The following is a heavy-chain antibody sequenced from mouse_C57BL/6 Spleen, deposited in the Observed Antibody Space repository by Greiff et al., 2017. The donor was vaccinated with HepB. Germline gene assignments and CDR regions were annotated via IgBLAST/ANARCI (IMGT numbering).Heavy chain of an antibody. D-gene: IGHD2-4*01. Sequence: VHVKQSGTVLARPGASVKMSCKTSGYTFTSYWMHWVKQRPGQGLEWIGAIYPGNSDTSYNQKFKGKAKLTAVTSASTAYMELSSLTNEDSAFYYCTRRAGDYGFDYWGQGTTLTVSS. CDR2: IYPGNSDT. V-gene: IGHV1-5*01. CDR3: TRRAGDYGFDY. CDR1: GYTFTSYW. J-gene: IGHJ2*01.